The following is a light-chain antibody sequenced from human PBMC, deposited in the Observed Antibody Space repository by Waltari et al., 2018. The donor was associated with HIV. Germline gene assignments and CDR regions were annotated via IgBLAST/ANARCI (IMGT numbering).Light chain of an antibody. J-gene: IGKJ4*01. Sequence: DIVMTQSPDSLSVSLGKRATINCKFSQSLLYGSNNKNRLAWYQQRPGQPPKLLISCASTRESGVPDRFSGSGSGTDFTLTINSLQAEDVAVYYCQQFSLSPPLTFGGGTKVEIK. CDR1: QSLLYGSNNKNR. CDR3: QQFSLSPPLT. V-gene: IGKV4-1*01. CDR2: CAS.